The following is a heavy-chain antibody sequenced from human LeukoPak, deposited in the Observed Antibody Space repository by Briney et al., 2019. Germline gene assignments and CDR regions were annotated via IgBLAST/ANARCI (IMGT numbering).Heavy chain of an antibody. J-gene: IGHJ6*03. CDR1: GGSFSGYY. D-gene: IGHD3-22*01. V-gene: IGHV4-34*01. CDR2: INHSGST. CDR3: ARDRFDDRSGYYYHYYYYMDV. Sequence: SETLSLTCAVYGGSFSGYYWSWIRQPPGKGLEWIGEINHSGSTNYNPSLKSRVTISVDTSKNQFSLKLSSVTAADTAVYCCARDRFDDRSGYYYHYYYYMDVWGKGTTVTVSS.